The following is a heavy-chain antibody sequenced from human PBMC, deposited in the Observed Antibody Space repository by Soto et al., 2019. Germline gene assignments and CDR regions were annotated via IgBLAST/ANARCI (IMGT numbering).Heavy chain of an antibody. CDR1: GFTFSSYA. Sequence: DVQLLESGGGLVQPGGSPRLSCAASGFTFSSYAMAWVRQAPGKGLEWVSVISGGGGTTYYAESVKGRFTISRDNSKKMLNLQMDSLRAEDTAVYHCAKTLVTMVRGKYYYMDVWGKGTTVSVSS. D-gene: IGHD3-10*01. CDR3: AKTLVTMVRGKYYYMDV. CDR2: ISGGGGTT. J-gene: IGHJ6*03. V-gene: IGHV3-23*01.